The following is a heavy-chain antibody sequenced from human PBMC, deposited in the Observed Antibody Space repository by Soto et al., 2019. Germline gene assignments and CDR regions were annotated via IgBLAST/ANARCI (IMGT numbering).Heavy chain of an antibody. CDR2: IYYSGTTT. D-gene: IGHD1-1*01. Sequence: PSETLSLTCTVSGGSISHYYWTWIRQPPGKGQKWMGYIYYSGTTTNYNPSFKSRVTLSVDTSKNQFFLKLSSVTAADTAVYYCACEGTWSNYYYYGMDVGGQGTTVTVSS. J-gene: IGHJ6*02. V-gene: IGHV4-59*08. CDR1: GGSISHYY. CDR3: ACEGTWSNYYYYGMDV.